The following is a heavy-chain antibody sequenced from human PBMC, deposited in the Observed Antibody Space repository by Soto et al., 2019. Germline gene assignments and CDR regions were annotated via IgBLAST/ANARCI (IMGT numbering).Heavy chain of an antibody. CDR2: INHSGST. CDR3: ARGPKVVPAATVRRSYYYYYMDV. Sequence: SETLSLTCAVYGGSFSGYYWSWIRQPPGKGLEWIGEINHSGSTNYNPSLKSRVTISVDTSKNQFSLKLSSVTAADTAVYYCARGPKVVPAATVRRSYYYYYMDVWGKGTTVTVSS. D-gene: IGHD2-2*01. CDR1: GGSFSGYY. V-gene: IGHV4-34*01. J-gene: IGHJ6*03.